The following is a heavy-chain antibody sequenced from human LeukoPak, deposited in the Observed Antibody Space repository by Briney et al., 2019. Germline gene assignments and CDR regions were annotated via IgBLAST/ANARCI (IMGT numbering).Heavy chain of an antibody. CDR1: GGSISSYY. D-gene: IGHD3-22*01. V-gene: IGHV4-59*01. Sequence: SETLSLTCTVSGGSISSYYWSWLRQSPGKGLEYIGYTHYSGATNYNPPLKSRVTISLDTSGNQFSLKLSSVTAADTAVYYCARDTRYYDSSAGDWFDPWGQGTLVTVSS. CDR3: ARDTRYYDSSAGDWFDP. J-gene: IGHJ5*02. CDR2: THYSGAT.